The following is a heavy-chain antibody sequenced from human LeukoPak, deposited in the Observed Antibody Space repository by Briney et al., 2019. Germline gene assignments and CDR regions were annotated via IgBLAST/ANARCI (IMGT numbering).Heavy chain of an antibody. Sequence: GGSLRLSCAASGFTFSGYAMRWVRQAPGKGLEWVSAIGGSGGSTYYADSVEGRFTISRDNSKNTLFLQMNSLRAEDTAVYYCTSRVVVPAAISDYWGQGTLVTVSS. CDR3: TSRVVVPAAISDY. CDR2: IGGSGGST. V-gene: IGHV3-23*01. J-gene: IGHJ4*02. CDR1: GFTFSGYA. D-gene: IGHD2-2*01.